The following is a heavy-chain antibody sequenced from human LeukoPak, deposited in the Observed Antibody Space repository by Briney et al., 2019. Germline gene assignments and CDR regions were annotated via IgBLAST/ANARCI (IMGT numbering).Heavy chain of an antibody. V-gene: IGHV4-38-2*02. CDR1: GYSISSGYY. J-gene: IGHJ4*02. CDR2: IYHSGST. Sequence: SETLSLTCTVSGYSISSGYYWGWIRQPPGKGLEWIGSIYHSGSTYYNPSLKSRVTISVDTSKNQFSLKLSSVTAADTAVYYCARGWYLDYWGQGTLVTVSS. CDR3: ARGWYLDY. D-gene: IGHD6-13*01.